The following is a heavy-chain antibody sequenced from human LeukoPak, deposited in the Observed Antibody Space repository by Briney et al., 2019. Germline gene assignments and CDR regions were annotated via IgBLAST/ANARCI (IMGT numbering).Heavy chain of an antibody. Sequence: ASVKVSCKASGYTFTNYYMHWVRPAPGQGLEWMGIVNPSGGSTSYAQKFQGRVTMTRDTSTSTVYMELSSLRSEDTALYYCARGRFPTKRSAYYYGAFDMWGQGTMVTVSS. CDR1: GYTFTNYY. D-gene: IGHD3-22*01. J-gene: IGHJ3*02. V-gene: IGHV1-46*01. CDR2: VNPSGGST. CDR3: ARGRFPTKRSAYYYGAFDM.